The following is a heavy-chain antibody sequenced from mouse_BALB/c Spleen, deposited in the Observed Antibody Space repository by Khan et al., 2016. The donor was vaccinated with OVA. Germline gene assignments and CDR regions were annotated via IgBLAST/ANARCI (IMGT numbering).Heavy chain of an antibody. D-gene: IGHD2-3*01. J-gene: IGHJ4*01. CDR2: ISIYYDNT. Sequence: QVQLQQSGPELVRPGESVKISCKGSGYTFTDYAMHWVKQSHAKSLEWIGVISIYYDNTNYNQKFKGKVTMTVDTSSSTAYMELARLTSEDSDIYYCARVLVYDGYYLYAMDYWGQGTSVTVSS. CDR3: ARVLVYDGYYLYAMDY. CDR1: GYTFTDYA. V-gene: IGHV1S137*01.